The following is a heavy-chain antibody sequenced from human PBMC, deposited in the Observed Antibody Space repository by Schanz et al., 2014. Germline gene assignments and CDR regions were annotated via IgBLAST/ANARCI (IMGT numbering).Heavy chain of an antibody. CDR1: GFTFSTHA. Sequence: EVQLVESGGGLVQPGGSLRLSCAASGFTFSTHAMHWVRQAPGKGLVWVSRINGDGSNTNYADSVKGRFTISRDNSKNSLYLQMNSLRAEDTAVYYCARIGGSVFDYWAQGTLVTVSS. D-gene: IGHD3-10*01. V-gene: IGHV3-74*02. CDR2: INGDGSNT. CDR3: ARIGGSVFDY. J-gene: IGHJ4*02.